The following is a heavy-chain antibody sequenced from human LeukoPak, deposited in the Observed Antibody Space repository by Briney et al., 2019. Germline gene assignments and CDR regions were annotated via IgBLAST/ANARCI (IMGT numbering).Heavy chain of an antibody. Sequence: ASVKVSCKASGYTFTSYGISWVRQAPGQGLEWMGWISAYNGNTNYAQKLQGRVTITADKSTSTAYMELSSLRSEDTAVYYCARVSVDVATVTSYYFDYWGQGTLVTVSS. CDR1: GYTFTSYG. J-gene: IGHJ4*02. D-gene: IGHD4-17*01. CDR2: ISAYNGNT. V-gene: IGHV1-18*01. CDR3: ARVSVDVATVTSYYFDY.